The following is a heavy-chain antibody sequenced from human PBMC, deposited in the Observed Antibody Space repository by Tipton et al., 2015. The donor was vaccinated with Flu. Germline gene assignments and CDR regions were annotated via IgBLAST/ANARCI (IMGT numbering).Heavy chain of an antibody. CDR3: ARDNYQLLPTGGIGY. CDR1: GFTFSSYG. V-gene: IGHV3-33*01. CDR2: IWYDGSNK. J-gene: IGHJ4*02. D-gene: IGHD2-2*01. Sequence: SLRLSCAASGFTFSSYGMHWVRQAPGKGLEWVAVIWYDGSNKYYADSVKGRFTISRDNSKNTLYLQMNSLRAEDTAVYYCARDNYQLLPTGGIGYWGQGTLVTVSS.